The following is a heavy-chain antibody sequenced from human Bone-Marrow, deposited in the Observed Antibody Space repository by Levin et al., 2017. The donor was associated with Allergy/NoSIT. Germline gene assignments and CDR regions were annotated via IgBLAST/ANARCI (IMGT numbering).Heavy chain of an antibody. V-gene: IGHV3-53*01. CDR1: GFTVSSNY. D-gene: IGHD3-10*01. CDR3: ARRRGGYFDY. Sequence: GDSLKISCAASGFTVSSNYMSWVRQAPGKVLEWVSVIYSGDNTYYADSVKGRFTISRDNSKNTLYLQMNSLRAEDTAVYYCARRRGGYFDYWGQGTLVTVSS. CDR2: IYSGDNT. J-gene: IGHJ4*02.